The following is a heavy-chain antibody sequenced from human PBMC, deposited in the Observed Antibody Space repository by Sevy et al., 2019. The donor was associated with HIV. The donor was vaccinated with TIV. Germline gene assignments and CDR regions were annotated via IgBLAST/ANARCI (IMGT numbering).Heavy chain of an antibody. CDR2: ISFNGNHE. CDR3: VRTAGLTGSYEY. V-gene: IGHV3-30-3*01. Sequence: GGSLRLSCAASGFTFTNIPMHWVRQAPGRGLEWVAIISFNGNHEFYADSAKGRFTISRDNAKSTLYLQMNSLRREDTAVYYCVRTAGLTGSYEYWGQGTQVTVSS. CDR1: GFTFTNIP. J-gene: IGHJ4*02. D-gene: IGHD3-9*01.